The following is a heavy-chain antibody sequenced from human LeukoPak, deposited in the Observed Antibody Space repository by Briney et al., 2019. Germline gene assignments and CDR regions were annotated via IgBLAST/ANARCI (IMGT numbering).Heavy chain of an antibody. V-gene: IGHV1-69*13. Sequence: ASVKVSCKASGYTFTSYGISWVRQAPGQGLEWMGGIIPIFGTANYAQKFQGRVTITADESTSTAYMEPSSLRSEDTAVYYCAPLSTTTVVTPGGGIDYWGQGTLVTVSS. CDR1: GYTFTSYG. CDR3: APLSTTTVVTPGGGIDY. CDR2: IIPIFGTA. J-gene: IGHJ4*02. D-gene: IGHD4-23*01.